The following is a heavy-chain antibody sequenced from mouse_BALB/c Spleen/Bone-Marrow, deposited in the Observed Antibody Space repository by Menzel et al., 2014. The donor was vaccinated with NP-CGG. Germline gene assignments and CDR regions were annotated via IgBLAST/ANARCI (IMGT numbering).Heavy chain of an antibody. CDR3: VRSQGEVNY. CDR2: IAPANGNT. V-gene: IGHV14-3*02. Sequence: VQLKESGAELVKPGASVKLSCTASGFNIQDSYMHWVKQRPEQGLEWIGRIAPANGNTEYDPKFQDKATITADTSSNTAYLQFRSLTSEDTAGDYCVRSQGEVNYWGQGTLVTVSA. D-gene: IGHD1-3*01. J-gene: IGHJ3*01. CDR1: GFNIQDSY.